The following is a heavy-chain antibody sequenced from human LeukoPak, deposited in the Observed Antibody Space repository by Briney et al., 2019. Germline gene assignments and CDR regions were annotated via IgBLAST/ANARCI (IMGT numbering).Heavy chain of an antibody. CDR2: INPNSGGT. V-gene: IGHV1-2*02. CDR1: GYTFTGYY. CDR3: ARVPHYYDSSGYSY. J-gene: IGHJ4*02. D-gene: IGHD3-22*01. Sequence: ASVKVSCKASGYTFTGYYMHWVRQAPGQGLEWMGWINPNSGGTNYAQKFQGRVTMTRDTSISTAYMELSRLRSDDTAVYYCARVPHYYDSSGYSYWGQGTLVTVSS.